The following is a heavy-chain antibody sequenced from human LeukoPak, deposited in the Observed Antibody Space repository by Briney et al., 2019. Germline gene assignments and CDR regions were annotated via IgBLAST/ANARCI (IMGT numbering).Heavy chain of an antibody. D-gene: IGHD2-2*01. CDR2: IYYSGST. J-gene: IGHJ6*03. CDR1: GDSISRYY. V-gene: IGHV4-59*12. CDR3: ARLSASSTRDYYYYYMDV. Sequence: PSETLSLTCTVSGDSISRYYWSWIRQPPGKGLEWIGDIYYSGSTDYNPSLESRVTISVDTSKKQFSLKVNSVTAADTAVYYCARLSASSTRDYYYYYMDVWGKGTTVTVSS.